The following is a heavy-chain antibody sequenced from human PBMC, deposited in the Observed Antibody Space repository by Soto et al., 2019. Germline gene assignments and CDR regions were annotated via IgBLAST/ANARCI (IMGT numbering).Heavy chain of an antibody. D-gene: IGHD2-8*01. J-gene: IGHJ4*02. CDR1: GFTFSNYV. V-gene: IGHV3-23*01. CDR3: ATGATYCTPSPCYRPHDY. Sequence: GGSLRLSCAASGFTFSNYVMAWVRQAPGKGLEWVSSLTFSGGSTFYADSVKGRFTISRDNSKNTLSLQMNSLRAEDTAVYYCATGATYCTPSPCYRPHDYWGQGTLVTVSS. CDR2: LTFSGGST.